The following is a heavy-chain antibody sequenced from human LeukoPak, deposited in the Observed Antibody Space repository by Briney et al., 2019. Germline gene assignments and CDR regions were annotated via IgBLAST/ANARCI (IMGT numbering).Heavy chain of an antibody. CDR2: INHSGST. V-gene: IGHV4-34*01. Sequence: SETLSLTCAVYGGSFSGYYRSWIRQPPGKGLEWIGEINHSGSTNYNPSLKSRITISVDTSKNQFSLKLSSVTAADTAVYYCARVGSGSYYRYFDLWGRGTLVTVSS. CDR3: ARVGSGSYYRYFDL. J-gene: IGHJ2*01. CDR1: GGSFSGYY. D-gene: IGHD1-26*01.